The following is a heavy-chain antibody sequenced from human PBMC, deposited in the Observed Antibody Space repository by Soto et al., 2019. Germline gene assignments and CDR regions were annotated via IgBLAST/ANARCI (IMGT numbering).Heavy chain of an antibody. CDR1: GGSISGYF. CDR2: IYNSGNT. D-gene: IGHD6-6*01. V-gene: IGHV4-59*01. J-gene: IGHJ5*02. CDR3: AAPPRS. Sequence: QVQLQESGPGLVKPSETLSLTCTVSGGSISGYFWSWIRQPPGKGLQWIGNIYNSGNTNYNPSLMSRVTISVDTPKNQVSLNLTSVTAADTAVYFCAAPPRSWGQGILVAVSS.